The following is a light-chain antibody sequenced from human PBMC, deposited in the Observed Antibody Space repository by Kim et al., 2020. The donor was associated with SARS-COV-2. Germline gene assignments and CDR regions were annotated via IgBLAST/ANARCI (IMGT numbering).Light chain of an antibody. Sequence: RDTFSCSGDSSNLGTYDVTWSQQLTETAPPLLIYTNNQRPSGVPDRFSGSKSGTSASLAISGLQPADEADYFCAAWDERLNAVVFGGGTQLTVL. V-gene: IGLV1-44*01. CDR2: TNN. CDR1: SSNLGTYD. J-gene: IGLJ2*01. CDR3: AAWDERLNAVV.